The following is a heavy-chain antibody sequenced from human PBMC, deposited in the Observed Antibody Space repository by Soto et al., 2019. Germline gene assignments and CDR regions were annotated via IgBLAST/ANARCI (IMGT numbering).Heavy chain of an antibody. CDR3: AISYGGNPDAFDI. D-gene: IGHD4-17*01. CDR2: TYYRSKWYN. CDR1: GDSVSSNSVA. V-gene: IGHV6-1*01. J-gene: IGHJ3*02. Sequence: SQTLSLTCAISGDSVSSNSVAWNWIRQSPSRGLEWLGRTYYRSKWYNDYAVSVKSRITINPDTSKNQFSLQLNSVTPEDTALYYCAISYGGNPDAFDIWGQGTMVTVSS.